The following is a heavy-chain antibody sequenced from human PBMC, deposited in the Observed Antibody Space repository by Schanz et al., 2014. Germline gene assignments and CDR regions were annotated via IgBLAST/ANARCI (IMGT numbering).Heavy chain of an antibody. Sequence: EVQLAESGGGLVKPGGSLRLSCAASGFVFGDYYMTWIRQAPGKGLEWVSFIYIGGNTYYADSVKGRFTISRDNSKNTVYLQMNSLRAEDTAVYYCARPALWFGDNCFDPWGQGTLVTVSS. D-gene: IGHD3-10*01. CDR1: GFVFGDYY. V-gene: IGHV3-66*01. J-gene: IGHJ5*02. CDR3: ARPALWFGDNCFDP. CDR2: IYIGGNT.